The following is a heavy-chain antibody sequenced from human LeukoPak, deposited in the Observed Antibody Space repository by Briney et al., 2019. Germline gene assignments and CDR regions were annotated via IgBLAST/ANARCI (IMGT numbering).Heavy chain of an antibody. CDR2: IYYSGST. J-gene: IGHJ4*02. D-gene: IGHD2-21*01. V-gene: IGHV4-39*01. CDR1: GGSISSSSYY. CDR3: ARCVVATGGIDY. Sequence: PSETLSLTCTVSGGSISSSSYYWGWIRQPPGKGLEWIGSIYYSGSTYCNPSLKSRVTISVDTSKNQFSLKLSSVTAADTAVYYCARCVVATGGIDYWGQGTLVTVSS.